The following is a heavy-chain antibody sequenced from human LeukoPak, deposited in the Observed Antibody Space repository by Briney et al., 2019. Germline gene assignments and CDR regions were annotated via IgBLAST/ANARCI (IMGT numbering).Heavy chain of an antibody. D-gene: IGHD1-26*01. V-gene: IGHV3-7*01. CDR2: IKQDGSEK. CDR1: AFSLNAYN. Sequence: GGSLRLSCAASAFSLNAYNMNWVRQAPGKGLEWVASIKQDGSEKNYVDSMKGRFTISRDNAKNSLYLQMNSLRAEDTAVYYCARDHRSGSYYGNFWGQGTLVTVSS. J-gene: IGHJ4*02. CDR3: ARDHRSGSYYGNF.